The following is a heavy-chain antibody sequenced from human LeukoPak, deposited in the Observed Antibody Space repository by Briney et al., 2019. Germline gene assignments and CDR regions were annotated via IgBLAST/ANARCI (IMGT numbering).Heavy chain of an antibody. D-gene: IGHD3-22*01. Sequence: PGGSLRLSCAASDFSFITYAMSWVRQAPGKGLEWVSYISSSSSTIYYADSVKGRFTISRDNAKNSLYLQMNSLRAEDTAVYYCARDLPLHYYDSSGYLTGRYWGQGTLVTVSS. V-gene: IGHV3-48*01. CDR2: ISSSSSTI. CDR3: ARDLPLHYYDSSGYLTGRY. CDR1: DFSFITYA. J-gene: IGHJ4*02.